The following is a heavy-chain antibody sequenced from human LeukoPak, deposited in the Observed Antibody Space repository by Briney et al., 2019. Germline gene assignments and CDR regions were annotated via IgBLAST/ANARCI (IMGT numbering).Heavy chain of an antibody. CDR3: AKVGADPPLNYYDSSIDY. CDR1: GFTFSNYG. CDR2: TSYDETNK. D-gene: IGHD3-22*01. V-gene: IGHV3-30*18. J-gene: IGHJ4*02. Sequence: GGSLRLSCGASGFTFSNYGMHWVRQAPGKGLEWVAVTSYDETNKYYADSVKGRFTISRDNSKNTVYLQVNSLRAEDTAVYYCAKVGADPPLNYYDSSIDYWGQGTLVAVSS.